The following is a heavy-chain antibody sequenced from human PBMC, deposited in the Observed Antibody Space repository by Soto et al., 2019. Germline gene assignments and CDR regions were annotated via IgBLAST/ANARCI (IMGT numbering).Heavy chain of an antibody. D-gene: IGHD2-21*02. CDR1: GGSISTCNYY. CDR2: IYYSGTT. Sequence: PSETLPLTCTVSGGSISTCNYYWGWVRPPPGKGLDWIGNIYYSGTTYSNPSLKSRATMSVGTSKNQFSRKLNSVTAADTAVYYCASFVVPAGRHTDFVGWGPETLVTVS. CDR3: ASFVVPAGRHTDFVG. V-gene: IGHV4-39*01. J-gene: IGHJ4*02.